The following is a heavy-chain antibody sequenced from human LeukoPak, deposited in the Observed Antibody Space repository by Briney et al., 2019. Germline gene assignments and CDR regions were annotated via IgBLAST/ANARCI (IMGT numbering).Heavy chain of an antibody. CDR1: GFTFTTYW. J-gene: IGHJ3*02. V-gene: IGHV3-7*01. CDR2: IKQDGSEQ. Sequence: TGGSLRLSCAASGFTFTTYWMNWGRQAPGKGLEWVANIKQDGSEQYYVDSVKGRFTTSRDNAKNLLYLHMNNLRAEDTAVYYCARTIWTETTYRPFDIWGQGTMVAVSS. D-gene: IGHD4-17*01. CDR3: ARTIWTETTYRPFDI.